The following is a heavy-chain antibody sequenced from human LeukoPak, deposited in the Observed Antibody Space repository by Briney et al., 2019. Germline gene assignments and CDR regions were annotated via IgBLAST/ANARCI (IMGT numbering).Heavy chain of an antibody. CDR2: ISGDGGST. D-gene: IGHD3-22*01. J-gene: IGHJ4*02. CDR1: GFTFDDYA. Sequence: GGSLRLSCAATGFTFDDYAMHWVRQAPGKGLEWVSLISGDGGSTYYADSVKGRFTISRDNAKNTLYMQMNSLRAEDTAVYYCARDRYYDSSGYMVWGQGTLVTVSS. CDR3: ARDRYYDSSGYMV. V-gene: IGHV3-43*02.